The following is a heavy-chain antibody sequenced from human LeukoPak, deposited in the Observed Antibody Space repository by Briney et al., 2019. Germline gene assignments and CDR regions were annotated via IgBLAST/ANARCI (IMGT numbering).Heavy chain of an antibody. J-gene: IGHJ6*02. V-gene: IGHV1-8*02. D-gene: IGHD6-13*01. CDR2: MNPKRGNT. CDR3: ARGGSSSSYYNNYGMDV. Sequence: GASVKVSCKASGGTFSSYAINWVRQAPGQGLEWMGWMNPKRGNTGYAPTFQGRVTITRDTSIDTAFMELSSLRPDDTAVYYCARGGSSSSYYNNYGMDVWGQGTTITVSS. CDR1: GGTFSSYA.